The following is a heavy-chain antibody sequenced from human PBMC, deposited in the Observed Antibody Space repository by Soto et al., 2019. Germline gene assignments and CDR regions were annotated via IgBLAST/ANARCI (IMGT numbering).Heavy chain of an antibody. CDR3: ARVATIFGVVPDY. CDR2: INPNGGGT. J-gene: IGHJ4*02. V-gene: IGHV1-2*04. D-gene: IGHD3-3*01. CDR1: GGTFSSYA. Sequence: ASVKVSCKASGGTFSSYAISWVRQAPGQGLEWMGWINPNGGGTNYAQKFQDWVTMTRDTSISTAYMELSRLKSDDTAVYYCARVATIFGVVPDYWGQGTLVTVSS.